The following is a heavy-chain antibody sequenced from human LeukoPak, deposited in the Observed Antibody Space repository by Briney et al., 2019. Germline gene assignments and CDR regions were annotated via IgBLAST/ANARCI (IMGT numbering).Heavy chain of an antibody. CDR2: ISYDGINK. J-gene: IGHJ4*02. Sequence: GGSLRLSCAASGFTFSSYAMHWVRQAPGKGLEWVAVISYDGINKYYADSVKGRFTISRDNSKNTLFLQMNSLRVEDTAVYYCAKGYCSSTSCLKTDWGQGTPVTVSS. CDR3: AKGYCSSTSCLKTD. CDR1: GFTFSSYA. D-gene: IGHD2-2*01. V-gene: IGHV3-30*18.